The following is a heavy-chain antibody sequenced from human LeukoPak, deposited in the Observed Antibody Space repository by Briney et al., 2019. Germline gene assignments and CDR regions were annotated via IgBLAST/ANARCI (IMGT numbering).Heavy chain of an antibody. J-gene: IGHJ3*01. CDR2: INPNSGGT. CDR3: ARPLLPTTYYYDDSSGSGDAFDL. D-gene: IGHD3-22*01. V-gene: IGHV1-2*06. Sequence: ASVKVSCKASGYTFTGYYMHWVRQAPGQGLEWMGRINPNSGGTNYAQKYQGRVTMTRATSITTDYMELSRLRFDDTAVYYRARPLLPTTYYYDDSSGSGDAFDLWGQGTMVTVSS. CDR1: GYTFTGYY.